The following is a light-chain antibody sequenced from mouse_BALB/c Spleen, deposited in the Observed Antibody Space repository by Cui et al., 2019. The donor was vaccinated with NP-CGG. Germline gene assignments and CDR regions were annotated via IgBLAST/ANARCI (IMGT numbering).Light chain of an antibody. V-gene: IGLV1*01. CDR2: GTN. CDR1: TGAVTTSNY. Sequence: QAVVTQESALTTSPDETVTLTCRSSTGAVTTSNYANWVQEKPDHLFTGLIGGTNNRAPGVPARFSGSLIGDKAALTITGAQTEGEAIYFCALWYSNHWVFGGGTKLTVL. J-gene: IGLJ1*01. CDR3: ALWYSNHWV.